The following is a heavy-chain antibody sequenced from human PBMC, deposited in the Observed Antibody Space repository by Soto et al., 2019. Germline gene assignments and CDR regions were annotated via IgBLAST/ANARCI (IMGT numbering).Heavy chain of an antibody. V-gene: IGHV2-5*02. CDR2: IYWDDDK. CDR1: GFSLTSPGEA. CDR3: AHSVDKVYQTAFDF. Sequence: QITLTESGPTLVKPAQTLTLTCTFSGFSLTSPGEAVAWIRQSPGKALEWLALIYWDDDKRYSPSLRNRLSIAMDTSKNQVFLTLTTVIPVDTGTYFCAHSVDKVYQTAFDFWGQGTKVNVSS. J-gene: IGHJ3*01. D-gene: IGHD2-2*01.